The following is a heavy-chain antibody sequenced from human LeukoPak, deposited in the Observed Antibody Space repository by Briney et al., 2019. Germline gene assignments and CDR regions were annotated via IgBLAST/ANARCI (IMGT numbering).Heavy chain of an antibody. V-gene: IGHV3-7*01. CDR3: ARQRYSVY. J-gene: IGHJ4*02. CDR2: IKEDGSEN. Sequence: GGSLRLSCAASGFAFSRYWMTWVRQAPGKGLEWVANIKEDGSENSYVESVKGRFTISRDNAKNSLYLQLNSLRAEDTAVYFCARQRYSVYWGQRTLVIVSS. D-gene: IGHD3-9*01. CDR1: GFAFSRYW.